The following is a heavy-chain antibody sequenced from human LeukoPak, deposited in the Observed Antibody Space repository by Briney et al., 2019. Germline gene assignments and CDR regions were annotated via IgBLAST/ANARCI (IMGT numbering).Heavy chain of an antibody. CDR1: GDSMRSGGYY. D-gene: IGHD3-16*01. J-gene: IGHJ3*02. Sequence: SQTLSLTCNVSGDSMRSGGYYWTWIRRHPGKGLEWIGYIYYSGSTYYNPSLKSRISMSVDTSKNQFSVKLTSVTAADTAVYFCARGDGSHSYTKGFDIWGQGTLVTVSS. V-gene: IGHV4-31*03. CDR3: ARGDGSHSYTKGFDI. CDR2: IYYSGST.